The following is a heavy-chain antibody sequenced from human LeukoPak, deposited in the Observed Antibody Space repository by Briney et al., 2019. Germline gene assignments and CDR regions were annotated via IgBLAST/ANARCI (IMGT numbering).Heavy chain of an antibody. J-gene: IGHJ4*02. D-gene: IGHD3-3*01. V-gene: IGHV3-66*01. CDR3: ARDLFH. CDR2: INSGGIA. CDR1: GFTVSNNY. Sequence: GGSLRLSCAASGFTVSNNYMSWVRQAPGKGLEWVSVINSGGIASYADSVKGRFTISRDNSKNTLFLQMNSLRAEDTAVYYCARDLFHWGQGTLVTVS.